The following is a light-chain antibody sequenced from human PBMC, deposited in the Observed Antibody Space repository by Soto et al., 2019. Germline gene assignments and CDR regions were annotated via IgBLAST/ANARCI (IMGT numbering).Light chain of an antibody. CDR3: QQSYSTPIT. CDR1: QSINRW. Sequence: DIQMTQSPSTLSASVGDRVTITCRASQSINRWLAWYQQKPGKAPKLLIYAASSLQSGVPARFSGSGSGTDFTLTISSLQPEDFVTYYCQQSYSTPITFGQGTRLEI. V-gene: IGKV1-39*01. J-gene: IGKJ5*01. CDR2: AAS.